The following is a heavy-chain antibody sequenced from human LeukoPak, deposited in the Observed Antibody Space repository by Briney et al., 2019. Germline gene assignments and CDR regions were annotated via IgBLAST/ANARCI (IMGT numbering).Heavy chain of an antibody. D-gene: IGHD2-2*01. CDR1: GYTFTSYY. CDR2: INPSGGST. CDR3: ASRELVAPAATLPYYYYYYMDV. J-gene: IGHJ6*03. V-gene: IGHV1-46*01. Sequence: ASVKVSCTASGYTFTSYYMHWVRQAPGQGLEWMGIINPSGGSTSYAQKFQGRVTMTRDTSTSTVYMELSSLRSEDTAVYYCASRELVAPAATLPYYYYYYMDVWGKGTTVTVSS.